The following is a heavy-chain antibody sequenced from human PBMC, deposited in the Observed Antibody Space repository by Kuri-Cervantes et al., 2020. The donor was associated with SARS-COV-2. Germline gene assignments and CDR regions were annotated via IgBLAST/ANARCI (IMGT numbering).Heavy chain of an antibody. CDR1: GFTFSSYG. Sequence: GGSLRLSCAASGFTFSSYGMHWVRQAPGKGLEWVAVISYEGSNKYYADSVKGRFTISRDNSKNTLYLQMNSLRAEDTAVYYCAKDRPLYADYGFDYWGQGTLVTVSS. D-gene: IGHD4-17*01. J-gene: IGHJ4*02. CDR2: ISYEGSNK. V-gene: IGHV3-30*18. CDR3: AKDRPLYADYGFDY.